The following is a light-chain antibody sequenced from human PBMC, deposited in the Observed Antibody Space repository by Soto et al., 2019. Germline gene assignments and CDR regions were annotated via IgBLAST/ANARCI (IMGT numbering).Light chain of an antibody. V-gene: IGKV3D-15*01. CDR2: YIS. J-gene: IGKJ5*01. CDR1: QSAGNF. CDR3: QQHNQWPIA. Sequence: EIVMTQSPAPLSVSPGETASLSCRASQSAGNFLAWYQQKPGQAPRLLIYYISPRATGIPARFSGSGSGTEVTLTINSLQSEESAGYYCQQHNQWPIAFGQGTRLEI.